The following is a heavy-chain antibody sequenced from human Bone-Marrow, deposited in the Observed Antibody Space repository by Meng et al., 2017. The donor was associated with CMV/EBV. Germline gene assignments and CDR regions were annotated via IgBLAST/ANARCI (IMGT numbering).Heavy chain of an antibody. CDR2: INPNSGGT. V-gene: IGHV1-2*02. CDR1: GYTLTTYG. D-gene: IGHD3-22*01. J-gene: IGHJ4*02. Sequence: ASVKVSCKASGYTLTTYGITWVRQAPGQGLEWMGWINPNSGGTNYAQKFQGRVTMTRDTSISTAYMELSRLRSDDTAVYYCARMFDITMIVGRGYYFDYWGQGTLVTVSS. CDR3: ARMFDITMIVGRGYYFDY.